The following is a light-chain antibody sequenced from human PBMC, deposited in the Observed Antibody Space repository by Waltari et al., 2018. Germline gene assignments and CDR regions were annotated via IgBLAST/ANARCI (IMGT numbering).Light chain of an antibody. CDR2: RVS. J-gene: IGKJ2*01. CDR3: MQGTHWPYT. Sequence: DVVMTQSPLSLPVTPGQAASISCKSSQSLVHSDGNTHLNWFQQRPGQSPRRLIYRVSNRDSGVPDRFSGSGSGTDVTLKISRVEAEDVGVYYCMQGTHWPYTFGQGTKLDIK. V-gene: IGKV2-30*02. CDR1: QSLVHSDGNTH.